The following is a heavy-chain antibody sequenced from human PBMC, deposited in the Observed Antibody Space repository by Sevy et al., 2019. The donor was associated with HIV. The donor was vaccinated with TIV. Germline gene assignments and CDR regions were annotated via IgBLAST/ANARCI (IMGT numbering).Heavy chain of an antibody. J-gene: IGHJ4*02. D-gene: IGHD6-19*01. V-gene: IGHV1-69*13. CDR3: ARGGGNGWYYFDY. CDR2: IIPYLGTV. Sequence: ASVKVSCKASGGTFSSYGISWVRQAPGQGLEWVGGIIPYLGTVNSAQKFQGRVTITADESTKAAYMGLRSLRSEDTAVYYWARGGGNGWYYFDYWGQETLVTVSS. CDR1: GGTFSSYG.